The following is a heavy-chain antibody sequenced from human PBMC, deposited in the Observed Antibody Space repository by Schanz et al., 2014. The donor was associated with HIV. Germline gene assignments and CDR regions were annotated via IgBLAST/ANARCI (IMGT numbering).Heavy chain of an antibody. J-gene: IGHJ4*02. Sequence: QVQLVESGGGVVQPGRSLRLSCVASGFSFRTFGMHWVRQPPGKGPESVALIYYDGTNKYYTDSVKGRFTISRDNSKNTLYLQMNSLRAEDTSVYYCARGFQGFDYWGQGTLATVSP. CDR3: ARGFQGFDY. V-gene: IGHV3-33*01. CDR1: GFSFRTFG. CDR2: IYYDGTNK. D-gene: IGHD3-10*01.